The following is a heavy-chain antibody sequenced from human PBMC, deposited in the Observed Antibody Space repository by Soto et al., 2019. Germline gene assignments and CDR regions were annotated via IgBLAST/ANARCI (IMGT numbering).Heavy chain of an antibody. CDR1: GLTFSDCY. V-gene: IGHV3-11*01. CDR2: ISSSGSSI. CDR3: ARVRFGEWGYAMDV. D-gene: IGHD3-10*01. J-gene: IGHJ6*02. Sequence: QVQLVESGGGLVKPGGSLRLSCAASGLTFSDCYMNWIRQAPGKGLEWVSYISSSGSSINYAGSVKGRFTISRDNGKNPLDLEKDRPRAEDTAMYYCARVRFGEWGYAMDVWGQGTTVTVSS.